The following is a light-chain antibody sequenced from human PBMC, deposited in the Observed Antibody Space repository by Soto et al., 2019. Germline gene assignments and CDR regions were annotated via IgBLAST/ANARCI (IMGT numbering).Light chain of an antibody. CDR1: QSLAYIDGNTY. CDR2: KVS. CDR3: MQGTLWPPYN. J-gene: IGKJ2*01. V-gene: IGKV2-30*01. Sequence: EVVMTQSPLSLPVTLGQPASISCRSSQSLAYIDGNTYLSWFQQRPGQSPRRLIYKVSNRESGVPDRFRGSGLGTHFTLKIRRVEGEDVGVYFCMQGTLWPPYNFVQGTKVEGK.